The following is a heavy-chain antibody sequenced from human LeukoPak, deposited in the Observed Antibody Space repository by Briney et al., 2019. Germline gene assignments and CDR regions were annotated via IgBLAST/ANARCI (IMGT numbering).Heavy chain of an antibody. Sequence: SETLSLTCAVYGGSFSGYYWSWIRQPPGKGLEWIGEISHSGSTNYNPSLKSRVTISVDTSKNQFSLKLSSVTAADTAVYYCARKFYGSGSYYNRWGQGTLVTVSS. J-gene: IGHJ4*02. CDR2: ISHSGST. D-gene: IGHD3-10*01. CDR3: ARKFYGSGSYYNR. V-gene: IGHV4-34*01. CDR1: GGSFSGYY.